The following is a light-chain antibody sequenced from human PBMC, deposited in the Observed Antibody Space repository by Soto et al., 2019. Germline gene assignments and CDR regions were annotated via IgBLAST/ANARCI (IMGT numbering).Light chain of an antibody. J-gene: IGKJ4*02. V-gene: IGKV3-11*01. CDR2: DAS. CDR1: QSVSES. CDR3: QQYKNWPRT. Sequence: EIVLTQSPATLSLSPGERATLSCRASQSVSESLAWYQQKPGQAPRLLIYDASNRATGIPARFSGSGSGTDFTLTISSLEPEDFAVYYCQQYKNWPRTFGRGTKVDIK.